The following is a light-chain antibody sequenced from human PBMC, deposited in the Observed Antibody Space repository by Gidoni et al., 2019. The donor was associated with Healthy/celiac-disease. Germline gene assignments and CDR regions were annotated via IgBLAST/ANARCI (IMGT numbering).Light chain of an antibody. CDR1: QSVLYSSNNKNY. J-gene: IGKJ3*01. Sequence: DIVMTQSPDCLAVSLGERATINCKSSQSVLYSSNNKNYLAWYQQKPGQPPKLLIYWASTRESGVPDRFSGSGSGTDFTLTISSLQAEDVAVYYCQQYYSTPFTFGPGTKVEIK. V-gene: IGKV4-1*01. CDR2: WAS. CDR3: QQYYSTPFT.